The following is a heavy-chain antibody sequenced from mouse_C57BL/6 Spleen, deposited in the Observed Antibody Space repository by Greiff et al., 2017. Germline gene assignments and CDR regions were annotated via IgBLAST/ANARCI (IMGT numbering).Heavy chain of an antibody. V-gene: IGHV1-59*01. Sequence: QVQLQQPGAELVRPGTSVKLSCKASGYTFTSYWMHWVKQRPGQGLEWIGVIDPSDSYTNYNQKFKGKATLTVDTSSSTAYMQLSSLTSEDSAVYYCARSYYSSSYFDYWGQGTTLTVSS. J-gene: IGHJ2*01. CDR1: GYTFTSYW. D-gene: IGHD1-1*01. CDR2: IDPSDSYT. CDR3: ARSYYSSSYFDY.